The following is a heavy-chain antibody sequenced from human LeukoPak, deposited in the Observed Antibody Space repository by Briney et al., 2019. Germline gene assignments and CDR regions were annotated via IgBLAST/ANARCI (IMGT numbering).Heavy chain of an antibody. J-gene: IGHJ3*02. CDR2: IYTSGPT. D-gene: IGHD2-2*01. Sequence: PSETLSLTCTVSGGPISGSSDYWTWIRQPAGKGLEWIGRIYTSGPTNYSPSLKGRVAISLDTSKNQFSLKLSSVTATDTAVYYCARQGSEYSSTSQFAFDIWGQGTMVTVSP. V-gene: IGHV4-61*02. CDR1: GGPISGSSDY. CDR3: ARQGSEYSSTSQFAFDI.